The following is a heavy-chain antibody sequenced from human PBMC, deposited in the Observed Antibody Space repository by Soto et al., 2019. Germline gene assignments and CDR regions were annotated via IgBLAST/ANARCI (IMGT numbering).Heavy chain of an antibody. CDR3: AFPRGAYCGGDCYSGWFDP. D-gene: IGHD2-21*02. Sequence: SVKVSCKASGGTFSSYAISWVRQAPGQGLEWMGGIIPIFGTANYAQKFQGRVTITADESTSTAYMELSSLRSEDTAVYYCAFPRGAYCGGDCYSGWFDPWGQETLVTVSS. CDR1: GGTFSSYA. V-gene: IGHV1-69*13. J-gene: IGHJ5*02. CDR2: IIPIFGTA.